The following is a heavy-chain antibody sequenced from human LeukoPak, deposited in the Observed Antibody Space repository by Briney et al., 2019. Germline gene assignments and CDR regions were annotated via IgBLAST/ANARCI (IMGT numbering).Heavy chain of an antibody. Sequence: GASVKVSCKASGYTFTGYYMHWVRQAPGQGLEWMGWINPNSGGTNYAQKFQGRVTMTRDTSISTAYMELSRLRSDDTAVYYCARGYSSSWYERTAGWFDPWGQGTLVTVPS. D-gene: IGHD6-13*01. CDR1: GYTFTGYY. CDR2: INPNSGGT. J-gene: IGHJ5*02. CDR3: ARGYSSSWYERTAGWFDP. V-gene: IGHV1-2*02.